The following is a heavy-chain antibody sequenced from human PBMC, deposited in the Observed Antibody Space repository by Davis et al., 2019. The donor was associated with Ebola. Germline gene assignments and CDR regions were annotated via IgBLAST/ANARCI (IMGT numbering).Heavy chain of an antibody. J-gene: IGHJ4*02. CDR3: ARSLGYCSGGSCYNY. CDR2: IIPIFGIA. D-gene: IGHD2-15*01. V-gene: IGHV1-69*10. Sequence: SVKVSCKASGGTFSNYSISWVRQAPGQGLEWMGGIIPIFGIATYPQKFQGRVTITADKSTSTAYMELSSLRSEDTAVYYCARSLGYCSGGSCYNYWGQGTLVTVSS. CDR1: GGTFSNYS.